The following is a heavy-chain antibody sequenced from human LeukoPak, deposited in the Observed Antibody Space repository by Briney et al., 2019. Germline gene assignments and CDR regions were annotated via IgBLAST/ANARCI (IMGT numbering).Heavy chain of an antibody. V-gene: IGHV4-59*01. Sequence: SETLSLTRTVPGGSISSYYWSWIRQPPGKGLEWIGYIYYSGSTNYNPSLKSRVTISVDTSKNQFSLKLSSVTAADTAVYYCAREQLGLIDHWFDPWGQGTLVTVSS. CDR3: AREQLGLIDHWFDP. CDR2: IYYSGST. CDR1: GGSISSYY. D-gene: IGHD7-27*01. J-gene: IGHJ5*02.